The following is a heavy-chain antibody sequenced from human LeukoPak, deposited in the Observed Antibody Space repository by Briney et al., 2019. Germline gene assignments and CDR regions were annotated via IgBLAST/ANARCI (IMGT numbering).Heavy chain of an antibody. CDR3: ARHGSYFGY. D-gene: IGHD1-26*01. V-gene: IGHV4-39*07. J-gene: IGHJ4*02. CDR1: GGSISSSSYY. Sequence: SETLSLTCTVSGGSISSSSYYWGWIRQPPGKGLEWIGSVYYSGSTYYNPSLRSRITISLDTSKNKFSLKLSSVTAADTAVYYCARHGSYFGYWGQGTLVTVSS. CDR2: VYYSGST.